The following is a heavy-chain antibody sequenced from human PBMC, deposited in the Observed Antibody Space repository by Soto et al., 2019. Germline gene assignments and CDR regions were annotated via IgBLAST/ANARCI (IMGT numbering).Heavy chain of an antibody. J-gene: IGHJ3*02. D-gene: IGHD6-19*01. Sequence: SVKGSCKGCGGSLSSYASSWVGQARGEGGEWMGGIIPIFGTANYAQKFQGRVTITADESTSTAYMELSSLRSEDTAVYYCAREGKYGYSSGWYGRGAFDIWGQGTMVTVSS. CDR3: AREGKYGYSSGWYGRGAFDI. V-gene: IGHV1-69*13. CDR2: IIPIFGTA. CDR1: GGSLSSYA.